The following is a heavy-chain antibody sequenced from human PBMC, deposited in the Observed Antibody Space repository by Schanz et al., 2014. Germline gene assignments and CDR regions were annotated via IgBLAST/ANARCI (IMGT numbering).Heavy chain of an antibody. CDR1: GFIFSNYG. CDR3: ARPLGPNYYYYGLDV. J-gene: IGHJ6*02. Sequence: QVQLVESGGGVVQRGGSLRLSCAASGFIFSNYGMHWVCQAPGKGLEWVAFIWSDGSRTYHAESVKGRFTISRDNSRNTLYLQMNSLRAEDTAVYYCARPLGPNYYYYGLDVWGQGTTVTVSS. CDR2: IWSDGSRT. V-gene: IGHV3-33*01.